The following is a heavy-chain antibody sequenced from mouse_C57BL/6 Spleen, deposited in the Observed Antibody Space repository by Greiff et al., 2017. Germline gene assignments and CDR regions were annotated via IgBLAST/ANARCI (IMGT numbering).Heavy chain of an antibody. J-gene: IGHJ3*01. CDR2: INPNNGGT. CDR3: ARDYSKGFAY. D-gene: IGHD2-5*01. Sequence: VQLQQSGPELVKPGASVKISCKASGYTFTDYYMNWVKQSPGKSLEWIGDINPNNGGTSYNQKFKGKATLTVDKSSSTAYMELRSLTSEDSAVYYCARDYSKGFAYWGQGTLVTVSA. V-gene: IGHV1-26*01. CDR1: GYTFTDYY.